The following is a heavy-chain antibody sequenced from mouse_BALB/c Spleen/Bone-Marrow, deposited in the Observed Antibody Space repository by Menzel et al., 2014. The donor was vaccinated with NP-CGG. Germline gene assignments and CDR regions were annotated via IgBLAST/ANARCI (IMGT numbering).Heavy chain of an antibody. Sequence: QVQLQQSGAELVKPGASVKLSCKTSGYTFTSYWIQWVKQRPGQGLGWIGEIFPGTGTTYYNEKFKGKATLTIDTSSSPAYMQLSSLTSEDSAVYFCASRDSSGYVPDYWGQGPTLTVSS. D-gene: IGHD3-2*01. J-gene: IGHJ2*01. CDR2: IFPGTGTT. CDR1: GYTFTSYW. V-gene: IGHV1S132*01. CDR3: ASRDSSGYVPDY.